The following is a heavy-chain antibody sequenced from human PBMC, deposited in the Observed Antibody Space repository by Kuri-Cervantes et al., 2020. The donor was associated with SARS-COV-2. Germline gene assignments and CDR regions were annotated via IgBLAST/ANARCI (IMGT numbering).Heavy chain of an antibody. V-gene: IGHV4-38-2*01. CDR2: IYHSGSI. J-gene: IGHJ3*02. D-gene: IGHD1-26*01. CDR1: GGSFSGYY. CDR3: ASREGGGSYNVAFDI. Sequence: ESLKISCAVYGGSFSGYYWGWIRQSPGKGLEWIGSIYHSGSIFYNPSLKSRVTILLDTSKNQFSLKLTSVTAADTAVYYCASREGGGSYNVAFDIWGQGTLVTVSS.